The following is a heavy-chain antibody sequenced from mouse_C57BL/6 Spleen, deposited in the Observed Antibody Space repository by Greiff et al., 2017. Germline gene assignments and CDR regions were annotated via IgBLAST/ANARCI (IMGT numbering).Heavy chain of an antibody. CDR1: GYAFTNYL. V-gene: IGHV1-54*01. Sequence: VQLQQSGAELVRPGTSVKVSCKASGYAFTNYLIEWVKQRPGQGLEWIGVINPGSGGTNYNEKFKGKATLTADKSSSTAYMQLSSLTSEDSAVYCCARWAYYSNYVEDYAMDYWGQGTSVTVSS. CDR2: INPGSGGT. CDR3: ARWAYYSNYVEDYAMDY. J-gene: IGHJ4*01. D-gene: IGHD2-5*01.